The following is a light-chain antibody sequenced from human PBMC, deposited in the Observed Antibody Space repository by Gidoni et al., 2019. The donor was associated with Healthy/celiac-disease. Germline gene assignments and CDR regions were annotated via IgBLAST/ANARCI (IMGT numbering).Light chain of an antibody. CDR3: QQYNNWRYT. CDR2: GAS. CDR1: QSVSSN. J-gene: IGKJ2*01. V-gene: IGKV3-15*01. Sequence: EIVMTQSPAPLSVSPGERATLSCRASQSVSSNLAWYQQKPGQAPRLLIYGASTRATGIPARFSGSGSGTEFTLTISSLHSEDFAVYYCQQYNNWRYTFGQGTKLEIK.